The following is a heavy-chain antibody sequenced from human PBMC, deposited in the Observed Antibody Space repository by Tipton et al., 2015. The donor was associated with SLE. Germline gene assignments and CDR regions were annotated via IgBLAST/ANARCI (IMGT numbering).Heavy chain of an antibody. J-gene: IGHJ4*02. CDR1: GGSISSSSYY. CDR2: IYTSGST. Sequence: TLSLTCTVSGGSISSSSYYWGWIRQPPGKGLEWIGYIYTSGSTNYNPSLKSRVTISVDTSKNQFSLKLSSVTAADTAVYYCARVVTVAAGTDYFDYWGQGTLVTVSS. D-gene: IGHD6-13*01. CDR3: ARVVTVAAGTDYFDY. V-gene: IGHV4-61*05.